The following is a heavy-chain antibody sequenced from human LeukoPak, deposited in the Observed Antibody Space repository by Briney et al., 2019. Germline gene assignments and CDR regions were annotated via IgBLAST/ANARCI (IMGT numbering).Heavy chain of an antibody. V-gene: IGHV4-4*07. J-gene: IGHJ4*02. CDR3: ARVTGYIVEDYFDY. D-gene: IGHD3-22*01. CDR1: GVSISSYY. CDR2: IYTSGST. Sequence: SETLSLTCTVSGVSISSYYWSWIRQPAGKGLEWFGRIYTSGSTNYNPSLKSRVTISVDTSKNQFSLRLSSVTAADTAVYYCARVTGYIVEDYFDYWGQGTLVTVSS.